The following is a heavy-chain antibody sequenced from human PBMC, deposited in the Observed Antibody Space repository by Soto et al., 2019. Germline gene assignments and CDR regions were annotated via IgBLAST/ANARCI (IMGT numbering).Heavy chain of an antibody. V-gene: IGHV1-8*01. D-gene: IGHD2-2*01. J-gene: IGHJ5*02. Sequence: ASVKVSCKASGYTFTSYDINWVRQATGQGLEWMGWMNPNSGNTGYAQKFQGRVTMTRNTSISTAYMELSSLRSEDTAAYYCARAGEDCISTSCYDGWFDPWGQGTLVTVSS. CDR2: MNPNSGNT. CDR1: GYTFTSYD. CDR3: ARAGEDCISTSCYDGWFDP.